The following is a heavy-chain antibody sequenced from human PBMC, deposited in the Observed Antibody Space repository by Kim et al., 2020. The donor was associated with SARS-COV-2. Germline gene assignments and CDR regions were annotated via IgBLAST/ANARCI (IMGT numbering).Heavy chain of an antibody. V-gene: IGHV4-34*01. CDR2: INHSGST. D-gene: IGHD7-27*01. J-gene: IGHJ6*03. CDR3: ARLQLGISSYYYYYMDF. Sequence: SETLSLTCAVYGGSFSGYYWSWIRQPPGKGLEWIGEINHSGSTNYNPSLKSRVTIPVDTTNNQFSLKLSSVTAADTAVYYCARLQLGISSYYYYYMDFW. CDR1: GGSFSGYY.